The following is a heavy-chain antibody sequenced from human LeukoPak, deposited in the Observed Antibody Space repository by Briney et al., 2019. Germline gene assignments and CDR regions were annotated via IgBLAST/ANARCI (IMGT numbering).Heavy chain of an antibody. CDR1: GGSISSGDYY. D-gene: IGHD2-2*01. CDR2: IYYSGST. V-gene: IGHV4-30-4*01. J-gene: IGHJ4*02. Sequence: SETLSLTCTVSGGSISSGDYYWSWIRQPPGKGLEWIGYIYYSGSTYYNPSLKSRVTISVDTSKNQFSLKLSSVTAADTAVYYCASTHSLALYCSSTSCPYYFDYWGQGTLVTVSS. CDR3: ASTHSLALYCSSTSCPYYFDY.